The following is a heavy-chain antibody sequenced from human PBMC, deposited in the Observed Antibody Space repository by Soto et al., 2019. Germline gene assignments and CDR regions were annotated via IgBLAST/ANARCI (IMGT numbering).Heavy chain of an antibody. CDR1: GGSISSYY. Sequence: SETLSLTCTVSGGSISSYYWSWIRQPPGKGLEWIGYIYYSGITNFNPSLKSRVTISVDTSKNQFSLKLNSVTAADTAVYYCASGGYSGYSWFFDYWSQGTLVTVSS. D-gene: IGHD5-12*01. CDR2: IYYSGIT. V-gene: IGHV4-59*01. CDR3: ASGGYSGYSWFFDY. J-gene: IGHJ4*02.